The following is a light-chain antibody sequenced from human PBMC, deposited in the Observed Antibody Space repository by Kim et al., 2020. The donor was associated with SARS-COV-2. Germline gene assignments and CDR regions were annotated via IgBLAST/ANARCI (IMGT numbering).Light chain of an antibody. J-gene: IGKJ2*03. CDR3: QQYGSSPSYS. V-gene: IGKV3-20*01. CDR1: QSVSSSY. Sequence: SPGERATLSCRASQSVSSSYLAWYQQKPGQAPRLLIYGASSRATGIPDRFSGSGSGTDFTLTISRLEPEDFVVYYCQQYGSSPSYSFGQGTKLEI. CDR2: GAS.